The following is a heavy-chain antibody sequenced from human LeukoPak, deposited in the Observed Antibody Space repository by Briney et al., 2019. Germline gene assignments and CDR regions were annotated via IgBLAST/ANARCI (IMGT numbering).Heavy chain of an antibody. CDR3: STEDKYCTGANCGVF. Sequence: ASVKVSCKASGYTLTEYYIHWVRQAPGQGLEWMGFIIPDSGGTTYQQNFQGRVSMTRDTSISTFYMELSSLRPDDTAVYYCSTEDKYCTGANCGVFWGQGTLVTVSS. CDR2: IIPDSGGT. V-gene: IGHV1-2*02. CDR1: GYTLTEYY. J-gene: IGHJ4*02. D-gene: IGHD2-8*02.